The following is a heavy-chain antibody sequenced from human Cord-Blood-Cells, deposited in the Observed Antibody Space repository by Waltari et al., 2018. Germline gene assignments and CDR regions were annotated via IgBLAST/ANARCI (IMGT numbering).Heavy chain of an antibody. Sequence: QVQLVQSGAEVKKPGDSVKVSCKASGYTFTGYSMHWVRQAPGQGLEWMGWINPNSGGTNYAQKFQGRVTMTRDTSISTAYMELSRLRSDDTAVYYCARVSGAVVEYFQHWGQGTLVTVSS. V-gene: IGHV1-2*02. J-gene: IGHJ1*01. CDR1: GYTFTGYS. CDR3: ARVSGAVVEYFQH. CDR2: INPNSGGT. D-gene: IGHD3-22*01.